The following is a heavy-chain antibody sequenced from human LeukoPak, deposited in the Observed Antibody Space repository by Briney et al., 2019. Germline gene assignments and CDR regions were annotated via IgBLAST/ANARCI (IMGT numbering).Heavy chain of an antibody. V-gene: IGHV3-21*01. CDR3: AKEAGQDFGALDAFDV. CDR1: GFTFSSYS. D-gene: IGHD4-17*01. CDR2: ISSSSSYI. J-gene: IGHJ3*01. Sequence: GGSLRLSCAASGFTFSSYSMNWVRQAPGKGLEWVSSISSSSSYIYYAESVKGRFTISRDNARNSLYLQMNSLRAEDTAVYYCAKEAGQDFGALDAFDVWGQGTMVTVPS.